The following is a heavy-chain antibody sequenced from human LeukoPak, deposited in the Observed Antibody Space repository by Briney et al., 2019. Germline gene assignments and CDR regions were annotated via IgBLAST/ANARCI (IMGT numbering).Heavy chain of an antibody. CDR3: AKAPTVRGAVFDY. J-gene: IGHJ4*02. V-gene: IGHV3-23*01. CDR2: ISGSGGST. CDR1: GFTFSSYA. Sequence: GGSLRLSCAASGFTFSSYAMSWVRQAPGKGLEWVSAISGSGGSTYYADSVKGRFTISRDNSKYTLYLQMNSLRAEDTAVYYCAKAPTVRGAVFDYWGQGTLVTVSS. D-gene: IGHD3-10*01.